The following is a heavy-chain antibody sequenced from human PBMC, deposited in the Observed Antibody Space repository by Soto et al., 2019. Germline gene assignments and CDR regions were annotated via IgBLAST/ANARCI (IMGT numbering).Heavy chain of an antibody. CDR1: GFTFSSYA. D-gene: IGHD3-9*01. V-gene: IGHV3-23*01. CDR2: ISGSGGST. Sequence: VQLLESGGCLVQPGGSLRLSCAASGFTFSSYAMSWVRQAPGKGLEWVSAISGSGGSTYYADSVKGRFTISRDNSKNTLYLQMNSLRAEDTAVYYCAKGMKGLILTGSYFDYWGQGTLVTVSS. CDR3: AKGMKGLILTGSYFDY. J-gene: IGHJ4*02.